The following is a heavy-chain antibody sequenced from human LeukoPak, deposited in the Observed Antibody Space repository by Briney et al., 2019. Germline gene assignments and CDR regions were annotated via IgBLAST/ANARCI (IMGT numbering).Heavy chain of an antibody. CDR1: GLTFGDYT. D-gene: IGHD3-22*01. CDR2: ISRNGAAT. CDR3: AKHDSSGYYPLGY. Sequence: GGSLRLSCEASGLTFGDYTMHWVRQAPGKGLEWVSLISRNGAATKYADSVRGRFTVPRDNAKNSLYLQMNSLRAEDTAVYYCAKHDSSGYYPLGYWGQGTLVTVSS. V-gene: IGHV3-43*01. J-gene: IGHJ4*02.